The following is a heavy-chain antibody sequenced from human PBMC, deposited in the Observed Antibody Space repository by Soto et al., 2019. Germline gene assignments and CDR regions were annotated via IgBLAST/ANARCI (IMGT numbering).Heavy chain of an antibody. CDR1: GYTFTSYD. D-gene: IGHD2-15*01. J-gene: IGHJ5*02. CDR2: MNPNSGNT. CDR3: ARGRTGYCSGGSCYEDDNWFDP. V-gene: IGHV1-8*01. Sequence: ASVKVSCKASGYTFTSYDINWVRQATGQGLEWMGWMNPNSGNTGYAQKFQGRVTMTRNTSISTAYMELSSLRSEDTAVYYCARGRTGYCSGGSCYEDDNWFDPWGQGTLVTVSS.